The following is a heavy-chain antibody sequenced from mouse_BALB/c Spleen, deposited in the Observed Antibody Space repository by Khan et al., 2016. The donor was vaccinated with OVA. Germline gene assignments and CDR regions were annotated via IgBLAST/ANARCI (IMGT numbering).Heavy chain of an antibody. J-gene: IGHJ1*01. CDR1: GYTFINYY. CDR2: IYPGDGRS. Sequence: QVQLKQSGPELVKPGASVKMSCKASGYTFINYYIHWVKQRPGQGLEWIGWIYPGDGRSKYNEKFKGMTTLTADKSSSIAYMFLSSLTSEDSAIYFCAISNYGSYWFFDVWGAGTTVTVSS. CDR3: AISNYGSYWFFDV. V-gene: IGHV1S56*01. D-gene: IGHD1-1*01.